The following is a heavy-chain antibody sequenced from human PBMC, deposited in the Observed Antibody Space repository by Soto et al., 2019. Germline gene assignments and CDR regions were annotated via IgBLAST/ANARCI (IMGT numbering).Heavy chain of an antibody. CDR2: IYYSGST. CDR3: AGGHCSGGSCYPTPFDY. Sequence: SETLSLTCTVSGGSISSYYWSWIRQPPGKGLEWIGYIYYSGSTNYNPSLKSRVTISVDTSKNQFSLKLSSVTAADTAVYYCAGGHCSGGSCYPTPFDYWGQGTLVTVS. CDR1: GGSISSYY. D-gene: IGHD2-15*01. V-gene: IGHV4-59*01. J-gene: IGHJ4*02.